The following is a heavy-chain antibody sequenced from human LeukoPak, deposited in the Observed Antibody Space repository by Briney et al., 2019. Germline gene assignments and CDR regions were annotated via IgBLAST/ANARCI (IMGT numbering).Heavy chain of an antibody. J-gene: IGHJ4*02. CDR3: ARGVLHDSSGYPFDY. D-gene: IGHD3-22*01. V-gene: IGHV4-4*09. CDR2: IYTSGRT. CDR1: GGSIRYYF. Sequence: SETLSLTCTVSGGSIRYYFWSWIRQPPGEGLEWIGCIYTSGRTNYNPSLKSRVTISVDTTKNQFSLNLSSVTAADTAVYYCARGVLHDSSGYPFDYWGRGTLVTVSS.